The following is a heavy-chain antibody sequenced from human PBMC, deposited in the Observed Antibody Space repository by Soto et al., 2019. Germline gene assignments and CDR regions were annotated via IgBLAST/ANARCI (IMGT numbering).Heavy chain of an antibody. CDR3: ARDIVVVSAAMFDY. CDR2: ISGSGGST. J-gene: IGHJ4*02. CDR1: GFTFSSYA. V-gene: IGHV3-23*01. D-gene: IGHD2-2*01. Sequence: GGSLRLSCADSGFTFSSYAMSWVRQAPGKGQEWVSAISGSGGSTYYADSVKGRFTISRDNSKNTLYLQMNSLRAEDTAVYYCARDIVVVSAAMFDYWGQGTLVPCSS.